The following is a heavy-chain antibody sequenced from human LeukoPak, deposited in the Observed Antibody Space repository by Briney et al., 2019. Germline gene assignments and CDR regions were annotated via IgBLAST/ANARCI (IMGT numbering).Heavy chain of an antibody. D-gene: IGHD3-9*01. CDR1: GFTFSSYS. Sequence: GGSLRLSCAASGFTFSSYSVNWVRQAPGKGLEWVSSISSSSSYIYYADSVKGRFTISRDNAKNSLYLQMNSLRAEDTAVYYCARLGGTYYDILTGYYRLNYFDYWGQGTLVTVSS. CDR2: ISSSSSYI. CDR3: ARLGGTYYDILTGYYRLNYFDY. J-gene: IGHJ4*02. V-gene: IGHV3-21*01.